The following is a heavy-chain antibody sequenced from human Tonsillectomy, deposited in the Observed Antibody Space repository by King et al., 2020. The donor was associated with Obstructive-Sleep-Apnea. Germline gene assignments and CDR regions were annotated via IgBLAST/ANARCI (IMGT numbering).Heavy chain of an antibody. CDR1: GFTFSSYA. CDR3: ARDPHIPHDYGDPLYYFDY. D-gene: IGHD4-17*01. Sequence: VQLVESGGGVVQPGRSLRLSCAASGFTFSSYAMHWVRQAPGKGLEWVAVISYDGSNKYYADSVKGRFTISRDNSKNTLYLQMNSLRAEDTAVYYCARDPHIPHDYGDPLYYFDYWGQGTLVTVSS. J-gene: IGHJ4*02. CDR2: ISYDGSNK. V-gene: IGHV3-30-3*01.